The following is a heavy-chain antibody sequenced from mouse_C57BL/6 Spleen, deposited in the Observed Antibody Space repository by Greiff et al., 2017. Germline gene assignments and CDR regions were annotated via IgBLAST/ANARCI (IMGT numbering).Heavy chain of an antibody. V-gene: IGHV1-54*01. D-gene: IGHD2-2*01. CDR2: INPGSGGT. CDR3: ARSAMVTRFAY. J-gene: IGHJ3*01. Sequence: VQLQQSGAELVRPGTSVKVSCTASGYAFTNYLIEWVQQRPGQGLEWIGVINPGSGGTNYNGKFKGKATLTADKSSSTAYMQLSSLTSEDSAVYFCARSAMVTRFAYWGQGTLVTVSA. CDR1: GYAFTNYL.